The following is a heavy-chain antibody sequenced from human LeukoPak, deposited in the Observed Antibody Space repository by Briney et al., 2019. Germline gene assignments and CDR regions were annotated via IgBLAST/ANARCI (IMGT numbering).Heavy chain of an antibody. CDR2: IIPMFGTV. CDR3: ARRTYYFDS. Sequence: SVKVSCKASGGTFSTYAISWVRQAPGQGLEWMGGIIPMFGTVNYAQKFQGRVTVTADKSTSTAYMELSSLRSQDTAVYYCARRTYYFDSWGQGTLVTVSS. V-gene: IGHV1-69*06. J-gene: IGHJ4*02. D-gene: IGHD3/OR15-3a*01. CDR1: GGTFSTYA.